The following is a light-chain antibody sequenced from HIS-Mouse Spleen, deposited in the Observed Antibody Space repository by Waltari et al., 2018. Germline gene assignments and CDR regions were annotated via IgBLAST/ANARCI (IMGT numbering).Light chain of an antibody. V-gene: IGLV3-21*03. CDR1: NIGSKS. J-gene: IGLJ2*01. CDR2: DDS. Sequence: SYVLTQPPSVSVAPGKTARITCGGNNIGSKSVHWYQQKPGQAPVLVVHDDSDRPSGSPERFSGSNSGNTATLTISRVEAGDEADYSCQVWDSSSDHVVFGGGTKLTVL. CDR3: QVWDSSSDHVV.